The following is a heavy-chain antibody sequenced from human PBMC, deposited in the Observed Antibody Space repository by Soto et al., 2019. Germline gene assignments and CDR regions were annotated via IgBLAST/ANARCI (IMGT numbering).Heavy chain of an antibody. CDR2: ISSSSSTI. D-gene: IGHD1-26*01. Sequence: GGSLRLSCAASGFTFSSYSMNWVRQAPGKGLEWVSYISSSSSTIYYADSVKGRFTISRDNAKNSLYLQMNSLRAEDTAVYYCARAIYNVGATTFGYYGMDVWGQGTTVTVSS. CDR3: ARAIYNVGATTFGYYGMDV. CDR1: GFTFSSYS. V-gene: IGHV3-48*01. J-gene: IGHJ6*02.